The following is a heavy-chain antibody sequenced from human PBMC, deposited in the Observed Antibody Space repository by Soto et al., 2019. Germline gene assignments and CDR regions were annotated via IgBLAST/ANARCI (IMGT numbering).Heavy chain of an antibody. J-gene: IGHJ4*02. CDR2: ISYDGSDK. D-gene: IGHD3-10*01. CDR1: GFPFTSYG. V-gene: IGHV3-30*03. CDR3: VGGQYYFDY. Sequence: QVQLVESGGGVVQPGRSLRLSCAASGFPFTSYGMHWVREGPDKGLEWVAIISYDGSDKYYADSVKGRFTISRDNSKNTRYLQMNSLSPEDTALYYGVGGQYYFDYRGQGTLVIVSS.